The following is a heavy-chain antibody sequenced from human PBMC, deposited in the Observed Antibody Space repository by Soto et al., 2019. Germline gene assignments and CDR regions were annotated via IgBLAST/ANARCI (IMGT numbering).Heavy chain of an antibody. CDR1: GYTFSNYG. V-gene: IGHV1-18*01. CDR3: ARDLVPGYTGFSDY. Sequence: QVQLVQSGAEVKKPGASVKVSCKTSGYTFSNYGINWVRQAPGQGLEWMGWISAYNGNTNFAQKLQGRVPLTTATSSTTAYRELRSLTSDDTAVYYCARDLVPGYTGFSDYWGQGTLVTVSS. J-gene: IGHJ4*02. D-gene: IGHD5-12*01. CDR2: ISAYNGNT.